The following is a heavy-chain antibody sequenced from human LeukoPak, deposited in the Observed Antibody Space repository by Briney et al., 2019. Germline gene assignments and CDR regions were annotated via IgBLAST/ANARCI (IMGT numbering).Heavy chain of an antibody. V-gene: IGHV1-8*03. J-gene: IGHJ6*03. CDR3: ARGGSGWVHYYYYMDV. CDR2: MNPNSGNT. D-gene: IGHD6-19*01. Sequence: ASVKVSCKASGYTFTSYDINWVRQATGQGLEWMGWMNPNSGNTGYAQKFQGRVTITRNTSISTAYMELCSLRSEDTAVYYCARGGSGWVHYYYYMDVWGKGTTVTVSS. CDR1: GYTFTSYD.